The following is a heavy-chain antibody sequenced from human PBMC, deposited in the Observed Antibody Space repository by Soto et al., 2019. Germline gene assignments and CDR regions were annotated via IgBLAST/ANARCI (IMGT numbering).Heavy chain of an antibody. J-gene: IGHJ4*02. CDR3: AKVFAGSYSNFFDF. CDR2: ISNNGDSQ. D-gene: IGHD4-4*01. CDR1: GFTFDSVG. Sequence: GGSLRLSCAASGFTFDSVGMHWVRRAPGEGLEWVALISNNGDSQSYADSVRGRCTISRDNSNNTLSLHLNSLKTDDTAMYYCAKVFAGSYSNFFDFWGPGTMVTVSS. V-gene: IGHV3-30*18.